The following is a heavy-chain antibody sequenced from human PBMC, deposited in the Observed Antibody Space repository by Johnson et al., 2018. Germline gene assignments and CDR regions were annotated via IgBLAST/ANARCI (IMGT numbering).Heavy chain of an antibody. J-gene: IGHJ6*02. V-gene: IGHV3-72*01. CDR2: IRNKANSYTT. CDR3: TRVHFVLCGLDV. Sequence: VQLVQSGGGLVQPGGSLRLSCAASGFSFIDYYMDWVRQAPGKGLEWVGRIRNKANSYTTEYAASVKGRFTISRDDSKNSFYQQMSHLTAEDTAVYYCTRVHFVLCGLDVWGQWTTFTISS. D-gene: IGHD2-8*01. CDR1: GFSFIDYY.